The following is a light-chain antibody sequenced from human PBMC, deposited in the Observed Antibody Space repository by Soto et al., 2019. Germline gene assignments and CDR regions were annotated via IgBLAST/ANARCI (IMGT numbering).Light chain of an antibody. CDR2: ENN. J-gene: IGLJ2*01. V-gene: IGLV6-57*02. CDR1: SGIIASIY. Sequence: NFMLTQPHSVSESPGKTVTISCTGSSGIIASIYLQWYQQRPGSAPTTVIYENNQRSTGVPGRFSASIDSSSNSASLTISGLKTEDEADYYCQSFASSDLYVVFGGGTKVTVL. CDR3: QSFASSDLYVV.